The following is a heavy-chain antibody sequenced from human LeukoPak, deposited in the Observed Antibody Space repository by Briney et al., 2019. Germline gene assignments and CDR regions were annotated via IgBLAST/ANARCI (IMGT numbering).Heavy chain of an antibody. D-gene: IGHD1-26*01. CDR3: ATPYSGGYQGLDI. V-gene: IGHV4-30-4*08. CDR1: GGSISSGDYY. Sequence: PSETLSLTCTVSGGSISSGDYYWSWIRQPPGKGLEWIGYIYYSGSTYYNPTLKSRVTIFVDTSKNQFSLKLSSVTAADTAVYYCATPYSGGYQGLDIWGQGTMVTVSS. CDR2: IYYSGST. J-gene: IGHJ3*02.